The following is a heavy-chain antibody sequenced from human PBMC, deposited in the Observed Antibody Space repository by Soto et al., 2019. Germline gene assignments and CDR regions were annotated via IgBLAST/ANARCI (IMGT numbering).Heavy chain of an antibody. Sequence: EVQLLESGGGLVQPGGSLRLSCAASGFTFSSYVMSWVRQAPGKGLEWVSAISGSGGSTYYADFVKGRFTISRDNSKNTLYLQMNSLRAEDTAVYYCAKLPVVVAATRGAFDIWGQGTMVTVSS. CDR2: ISGSGGST. CDR1: GFTFSSYV. J-gene: IGHJ3*02. V-gene: IGHV3-23*01. CDR3: AKLPVVVAATRGAFDI. D-gene: IGHD2-15*01.